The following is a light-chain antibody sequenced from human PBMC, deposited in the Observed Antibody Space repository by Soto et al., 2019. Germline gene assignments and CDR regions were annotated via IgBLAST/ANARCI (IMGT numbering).Light chain of an antibody. Sequence: EIVLTQSPATLSLSPGERATLSCRASQSVSSYLAWYQQKPGQAPRHLIYDASNRTTGIAARFSGSGSGTDFTLTISSLEPEDFAVYYCQQRSNWPPYTFAEGTKLEIK. V-gene: IGKV3-11*01. CDR1: QSVSSY. J-gene: IGKJ2*01. CDR2: DAS. CDR3: QQRSNWPPYT.